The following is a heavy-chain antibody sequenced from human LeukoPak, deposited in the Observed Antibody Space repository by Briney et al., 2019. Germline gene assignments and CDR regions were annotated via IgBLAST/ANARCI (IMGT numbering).Heavy chain of an antibody. CDR1: GTSLSSHY. CDR2: IYSGGST. J-gene: IGHJ4*02. V-gene: IGHV4-59*11. Sequence: PSETLSLTCTFSGTSLSSHYWSWIRQPPGKGMEWIGYIYSGGSTNYNPSLKSRVTMSVDTSKKQFSLTLTSVTAADTALYFCATRPGGSTWYGVFDYWSPGTLVTVS. CDR3: ATRPGGSTWYGVFDY. D-gene: IGHD6-13*01.